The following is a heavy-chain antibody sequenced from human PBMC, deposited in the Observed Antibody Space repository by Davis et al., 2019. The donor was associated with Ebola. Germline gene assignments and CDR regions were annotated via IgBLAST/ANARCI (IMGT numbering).Heavy chain of an antibody. CDR2: ISDSSGST. CDR1: GFTFTSYA. Sequence: PGGSLRLSCAASGFTFTSYAMTLVLPAPGKGLEWVSGISDSSGSTYYADYVKGRFTISRDNSKNTLYLQMNSLRAEDTAVYYCARDYYGRKVLDYWGQGTLVTVSS. CDR3: ARDYYGRKVLDY. J-gene: IGHJ4*02. D-gene: IGHD4-23*01. V-gene: IGHV3-23*01.